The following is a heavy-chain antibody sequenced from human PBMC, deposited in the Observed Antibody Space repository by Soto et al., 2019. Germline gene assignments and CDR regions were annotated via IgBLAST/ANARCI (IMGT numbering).Heavy chain of an antibody. D-gene: IGHD6-6*01. J-gene: IGHJ6*02. CDR1: GCAIRSYY. CDR2: IYYSGST. CDR3: ASIPTQLDYGMDV. V-gene: IGHV4-59*01. Sequence: PSETLSLTGAVPGCAIRSYYWSWIRQPPGKGLEWIGYIYYSGSTNYNPPLKNRVTISVATSNNQFSQKLSSVTAADTAVYYCASIPTQLDYGMDVWGQGSTVTVSS.